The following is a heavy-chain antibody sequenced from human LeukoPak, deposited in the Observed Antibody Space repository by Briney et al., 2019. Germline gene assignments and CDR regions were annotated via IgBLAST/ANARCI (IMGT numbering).Heavy chain of an antibody. CDR1: GGSFSGYY. D-gene: IGHD2-8*01. CDR3: ASSGYCTNGVCYNAQDY. J-gene: IGHJ4*02. CDR2: INHSGST. V-gene: IGHV4-34*01. Sequence: SETLSLTCAVYGGSFSGYYWSWIRQPPGKGLEWIGEINHSGSTNYNPSLKSRVTISVDTSKNQFSLKLSSVTAADTAVYYCASSGYCTNGVCYNAQDYWGQGTLVTVSP.